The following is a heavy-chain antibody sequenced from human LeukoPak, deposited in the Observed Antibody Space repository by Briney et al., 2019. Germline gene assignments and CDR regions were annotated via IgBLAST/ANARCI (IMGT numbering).Heavy chain of an antibody. CDR3: AKNRGAGSHYYYHMNV. CDR2: ISGSGGGT. D-gene: IGHD1-26*01. V-gene: IGHV3-23*01. Sequence: GGSLRLSCAASGFTFSDYYMSWIRQAPGKGLVWVSLISGSGGGTYYADSVKGRFTISRDNSKNTLYLQLNSLRVEDTAVYYCAKNRGAGSHYYYHMNVWGKGTTVTVSS. CDR1: GFTFSDYY. J-gene: IGHJ6*03.